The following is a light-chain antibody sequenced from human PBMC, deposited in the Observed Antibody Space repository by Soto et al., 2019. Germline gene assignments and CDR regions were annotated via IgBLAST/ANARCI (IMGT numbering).Light chain of an antibody. CDR3: QQYYSYLGGT. V-gene: IGKV1-8*01. CDR1: QGISSY. J-gene: IGKJ1*01. CDR2: AAS. Sequence: AIRMTQSPSSFSASTGDRVTITCRASQGISSYLAWYQQKPGKAPKLLIYAASTLQSGVPSRFSGSGSGTDFTLTISCLQSEDFATYYCQQYYSYLGGTFGLGTKVEIK.